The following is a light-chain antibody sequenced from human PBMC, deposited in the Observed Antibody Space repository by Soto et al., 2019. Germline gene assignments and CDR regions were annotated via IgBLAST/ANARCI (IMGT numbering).Light chain of an antibody. CDR3: HQRQSWPRT. CDR2: DAS. J-gene: IGKJ1*01. V-gene: IGKV3-11*01. CDR1: QTISTF. Sequence: EIVLTQSPATLSLSPGDRATLSCRASQTISTFLAWYQHKPGQAPRLLIYDASSRAAGIPARFSASGSGTDFTLTISDVQPEDFALYYCHQRQSWPRTFGQGTKVDI.